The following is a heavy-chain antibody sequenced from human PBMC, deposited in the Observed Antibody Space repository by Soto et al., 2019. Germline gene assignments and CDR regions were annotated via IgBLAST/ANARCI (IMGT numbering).Heavy chain of an antibody. CDR2: IYYSGST. Sequence: SETLSLTCTVSAGSISSGDYYWSWIRQPPGKGLEWIGYIYYSGSTYYNPSLKSRVTISVDTSKNQFSLKLSSVTAADTAVYYCARENYYDSSGYHRGFFYWGQGTLVTVS. J-gene: IGHJ4*02. CDR1: AGSISSGDYY. V-gene: IGHV4-30-4*01. D-gene: IGHD3-22*01. CDR3: ARENYYDSSGYHRGFFY.